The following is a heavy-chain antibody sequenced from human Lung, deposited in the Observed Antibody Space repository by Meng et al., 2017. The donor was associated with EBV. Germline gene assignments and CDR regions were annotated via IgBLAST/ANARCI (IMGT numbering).Heavy chain of an antibody. CDR1: GRSFSSSY. Sequence: QVQLQQWGAGLLKPSETLSLTCGFSGRSFSSSYWSWIRQPPGKGLEWIGQINYSGITNYNPSLKSRVTISVDTSKNQFSLSLNSVTAADTAVYYCARGGTSSAPFDYWGQETLVTVSS. J-gene: IGHJ4*02. CDR2: INYSGIT. CDR3: ARGGTSSAPFDY. D-gene: IGHD2-2*01. V-gene: IGHV4-34*01.